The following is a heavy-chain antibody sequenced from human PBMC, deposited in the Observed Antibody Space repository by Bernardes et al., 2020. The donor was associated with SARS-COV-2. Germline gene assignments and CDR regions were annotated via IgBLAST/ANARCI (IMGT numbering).Heavy chain of an antibody. CDR1: GGTFSSYA. CDR2: IIPIFGTA. J-gene: IGHJ5*02. CDR3: ARPNIVATLGGNWFDP. Sequence: SVKVSCKASGGTFSSYAISWVRQAPGQGLEWMGGIIPIFGTANYAQKFQGRVTITADESTSTAYMELSSLRSEDTAVYYCARPNIVATLGGNWFDPWGQGTLVTISS. D-gene: IGHD5-12*01. V-gene: IGHV1-69*13.